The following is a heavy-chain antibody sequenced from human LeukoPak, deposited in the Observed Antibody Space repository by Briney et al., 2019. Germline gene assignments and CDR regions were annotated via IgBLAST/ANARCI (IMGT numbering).Heavy chain of an antibody. D-gene: IGHD1-26*01. CDR2: IIPIFGTA. V-gene: IGHV1-69*13. CDR1: GYSFTGYY. Sequence: ASVKVSCKASGYSFTGYYMHWVRQAPGQGPEWMGGIIPIFGTANYAQKFQGRVTITADESTSTAYMELSSLRSEDTAVYYCAARDNFSGSYNFDYWGQGTLVTVSS. CDR3: AARDNFSGSYNFDY. J-gene: IGHJ4*02.